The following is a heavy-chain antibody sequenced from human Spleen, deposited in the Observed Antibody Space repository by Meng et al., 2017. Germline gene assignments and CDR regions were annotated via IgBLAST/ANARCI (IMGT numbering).Heavy chain of an antibody. D-gene: IGHD2-2*01. CDR3: AREVRYDFDY. V-gene: IGHV3-48*03. J-gene: IGHJ4*02. CDR1: GFTFSSYE. CDR2: ISSSGSTT. Sequence: GESLKISCAASGFTFSSYEMIWVRQAPGKGLEWVSYISSSGSTTYYADSVRGRFTISRDNVKNSLYLQMNSLRAEDTAVYYCAREVRYDFDYWGQGTLVTVSS.